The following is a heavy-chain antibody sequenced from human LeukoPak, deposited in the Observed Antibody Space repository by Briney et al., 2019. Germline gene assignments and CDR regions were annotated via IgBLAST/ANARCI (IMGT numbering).Heavy chain of an antibody. CDR2: IIPILGIA. D-gene: IGHD1-26*01. CDR1: GGTFSSYA. J-gene: IGHJ4*02. Sequence: SVTVSCKASGGTFSSYAISWVRQAPGQGLEWMGRIIPILGIANYAQKFQGRVTITADKSTSTAYMELSSLRSEDTAVYYCARDRSGSPPFDYWGQGTLVTVSS. V-gene: IGHV1-69*04. CDR3: ARDRSGSPPFDY.